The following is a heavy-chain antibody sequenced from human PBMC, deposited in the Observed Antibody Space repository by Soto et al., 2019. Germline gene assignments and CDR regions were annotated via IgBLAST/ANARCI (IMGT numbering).Heavy chain of an antibody. CDR2: IIPIFGTA. CDR3: ARDGPSYSYGPRYFDY. CDR1: GGTFSSYA. J-gene: IGHJ4*02. V-gene: IGHV1-69*13. D-gene: IGHD5-18*01. Sequence: SVKVPCKASGGTFSSYAISWVRQAPGQGLEWMGGIIPIFGTANYAQKFQGRVTITADESTSTAYMELSSLRSEDTAVYYCARDGPSYSYGPRYFDYWGQGTLVTVSS.